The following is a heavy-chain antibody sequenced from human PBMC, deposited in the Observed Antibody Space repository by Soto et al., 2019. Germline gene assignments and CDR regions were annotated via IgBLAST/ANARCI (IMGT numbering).Heavy chain of an antibody. CDR3: TTDSSTSTDGMDV. Sequence: NPGGSLRLSCAASGFTFSNAWMSWVRQAPGKGLEWVGRIKSKTGGGTTDYAAPVKGRFTISRDDSKNTLYLQMNSLKTEDTAVYYCTTDSSTSTDGMDVWGQGTTVTVSS. CDR2: IKSKTGGGTT. V-gene: IGHV3-15*01. D-gene: IGHD2-2*01. J-gene: IGHJ6*02. CDR1: GFTFSNAW.